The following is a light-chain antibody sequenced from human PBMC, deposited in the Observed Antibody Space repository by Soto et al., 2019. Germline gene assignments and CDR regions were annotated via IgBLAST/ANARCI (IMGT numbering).Light chain of an antibody. Sequence: IPMTQSPSSLSSSVGDRVTITCRASQGIRNDLGWYQQKPGKAPKLLIYGASTLQSGVPSRFSGSGSGTDFTLTISSLQPEDFATYYCQQSYNTPWTFGQGTKVDIK. J-gene: IGKJ1*01. CDR1: QGIRND. V-gene: IGKV1-39*01. CDR2: GAS. CDR3: QQSYNTPWT.